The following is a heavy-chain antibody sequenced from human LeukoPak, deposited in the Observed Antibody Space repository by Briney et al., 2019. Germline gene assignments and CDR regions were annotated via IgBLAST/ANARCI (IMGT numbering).Heavy chain of an antibody. CDR2: ISYDGSNK. CDR3: ARETGSAVGSTDFDY. Sequence: GRSLRLSCAASGFTFSSYAMHWVRQAPGKGLEWVAVISYDGSNKYYADSVKGRFTIPRDNSKNTLYLQMNSLRAEDTAVYYCARETGSAVGSTDFDYWGQGTLVTVSS. J-gene: IGHJ4*02. CDR1: GFTFSSYA. D-gene: IGHD4-17*01. V-gene: IGHV3-30-3*01.